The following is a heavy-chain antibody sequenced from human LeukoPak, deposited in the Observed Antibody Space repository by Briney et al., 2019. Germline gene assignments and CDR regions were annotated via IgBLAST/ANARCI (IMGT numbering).Heavy chain of an antibody. CDR2: INSRGSTI. D-gene: IGHD3-22*01. Sequence: PGGSLRLSCAASGFTFISYEMNWVRQAPGKGLEWVSYINSRGSTIYYADSVKGRFTISRDNAKNSLYLQMSSLRVEDTAVYYCARGRDYYDSSGYVDYWGQGTLVTVSS. J-gene: IGHJ4*02. V-gene: IGHV3-48*03. CDR1: GFTFISYE. CDR3: ARGRDYYDSSGYVDY.